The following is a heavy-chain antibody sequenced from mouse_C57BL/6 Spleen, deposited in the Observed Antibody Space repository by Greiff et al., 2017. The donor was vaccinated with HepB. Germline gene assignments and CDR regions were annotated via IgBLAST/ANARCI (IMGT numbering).Heavy chain of an antibody. J-gene: IGHJ2*01. CDR1: GFTFSDYG. D-gene: IGHD2-4*01. CDR3: ARNYEAHFDY. V-gene: IGHV5-17*01. CDR2: ISSGSSTI. Sequence: EVKLMESGGGLVKPGGSLKLSCAASGFTFSDYGMHWVRQAPEKGLEWVAYISSGSSTIYYADTVKGRFTISRDNAKNTLFLQMTSLRSEDTAMYYGARNYEAHFDYWGQGTTLTVSS.